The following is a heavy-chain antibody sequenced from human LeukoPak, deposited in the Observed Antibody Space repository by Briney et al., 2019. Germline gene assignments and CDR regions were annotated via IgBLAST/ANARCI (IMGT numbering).Heavy chain of an antibody. V-gene: IGHV3-23*01. CDR3: AKLKVLVVPAATDY. CDR2: ISGSGGST. Sequence: SCKASGGTFSSYAISWVRQAPGKGLEWVSAISGSGGSTYYADSVKGRFTISRDNSKNTLYLQMNSLRAEDTAVYYCAKLKVLVVPAATDYWGQGTLVTVSS. CDR1: GGTFSSYA. J-gene: IGHJ4*02. D-gene: IGHD2-2*01.